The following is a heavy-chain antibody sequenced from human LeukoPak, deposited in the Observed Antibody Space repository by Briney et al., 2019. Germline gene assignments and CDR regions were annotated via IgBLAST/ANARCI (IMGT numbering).Heavy chain of an antibody. CDR1: GGSISSYY. V-gene: IGHV4-59*01. CDR2: IYYSGST. CDR3: ARDRYSSGWHEGVVAFDI. D-gene: IGHD6-19*01. Sequence: PSETLSLTCTVSGGSISSYYWSWIRQPPGKGLEWIGYIYYSGSTNYNPSLKSRVTISVDTSKNQFSLKLSSVTAADKAMYYCARDRYSSGWHEGVVAFDIWGQGTMVTVSS. J-gene: IGHJ3*02.